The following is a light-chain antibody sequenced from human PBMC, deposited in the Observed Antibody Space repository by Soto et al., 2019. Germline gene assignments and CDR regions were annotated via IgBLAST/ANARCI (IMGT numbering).Light chain of an antibody. CDR3: QQYGSSPLT. CDR2: GAS. J-gene: IGKJ4*01. CDR1: QSVDIN. Sequence: EIVLTQSPATLSVSPGERVTLSCRASQSVDINLAWYQQKPGQPPRLLIYGASSRATGIPDRFSGSGSGTDFTLTISRLEPEDFAVYYCQQYGSSPLTFGGGTKVDIK. V-gene: IGKV3-20*01.